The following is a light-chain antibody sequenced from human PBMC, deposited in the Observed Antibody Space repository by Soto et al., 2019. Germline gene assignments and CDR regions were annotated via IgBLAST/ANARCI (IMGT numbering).Light chain of an antibody. J-gene: IGLJ1*01. Sequence: QSVLTQPPSVSGSPGQSVTISCTGTSSDVGSYNRVSWYQQPPGTAPKLIIYEVSNRPSGVPDRFSGSKSANTASLTISGLQAEVEADYYCRSYTSISTYVFGTGTMVTVL. CDR1: SSDVGSYNR. CDR3: RSYTSISTYV. V-gene: IGLV2-18*02. CDR2: EVS.